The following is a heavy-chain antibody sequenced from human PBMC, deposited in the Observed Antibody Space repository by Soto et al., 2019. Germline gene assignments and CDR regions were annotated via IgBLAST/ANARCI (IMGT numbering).Heavy chain of an antibody. Sequence: SETLSLTCAVYDGSFSGYYWSWIRQPPGKGLEWIGEINHSGSTNYNPSLKSRVTISVDTSKNQFSLKLSSVTAADTAVYYCARGSSAWSGGMDVWGQGTTVTVSS. CDR2: INHSGST. CDR3: ARGSSAWSGGMDV. D-gene: IGHD6-19*01. J-gene: IGHJ6*02. V-gene: IGHV4-34*01. CDR1: DGSFSGYY.